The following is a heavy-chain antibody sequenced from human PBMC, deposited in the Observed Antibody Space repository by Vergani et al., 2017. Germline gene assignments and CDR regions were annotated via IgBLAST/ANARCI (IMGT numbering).Heavy chain of an antibody. V-gene: IGHV6-1*01. J-gene: IGHJ4*02. CDR1: GDSVSSNSAA. CDR2: TYYRSKWYN. Sequence: QVQLQQSGPGLVKPSQTLSLTCALSGDSVSSNSAAWNWIRQSPSSGLELLGRTYYRSKWYNDYAVSVKSRMTINPDTSKNQFSLQLNSVTHEDAAGYYCARDEQLVGVHYFDYWGQGALVAVS. D-gene: IGHD6-13*01. CDR3: ARDEQLVGVHYFDY.